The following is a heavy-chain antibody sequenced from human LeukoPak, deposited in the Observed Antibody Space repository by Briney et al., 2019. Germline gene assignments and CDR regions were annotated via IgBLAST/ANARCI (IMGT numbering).Heavy chain of an antibody. V-gene: IGHV4-39*07. CDR2: IYYSGST. J-gene: IGHJ4*02. CDR1: GFTVSSNY. Sequence: PGGSLRLSCAASGFTVSSNYMSWIRQPPGKGLEWIGSIYYSGSTYYNPSLKSRVTISVDTSKNQFSLKLSSVTAADTAVYYCASILLTRIAVAGRFDYWGQGTLVTVSS. D-gene: IGHD6-19*01. CDR3: ASILLTRIAVAGRFDY.